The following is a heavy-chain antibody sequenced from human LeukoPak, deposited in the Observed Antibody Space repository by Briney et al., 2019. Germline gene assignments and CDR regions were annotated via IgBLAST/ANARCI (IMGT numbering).Heavy chain of an antibody. CDR1: GFTFSDQY. J-gene: IGHJ3*02. D-gene: IGHD3-22*01. CDR3: TRSSDSSGYRAFDI. V-gene: IGHV3-72*01. Sequence: GGSLRLSCAASGFTFSDQYMDSVRQAPGKGLEWVARTRNKANSYTTEYAASVKGRFTISRDVSKNPLYLQMNSLKTEDTAVYYCTRSSDSSGYRAFDIWGQGTMVTVSS. CDR2: TRNKANSYTT.